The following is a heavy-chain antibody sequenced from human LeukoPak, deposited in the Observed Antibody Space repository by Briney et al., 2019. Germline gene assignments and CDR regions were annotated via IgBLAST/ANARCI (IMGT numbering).Heavy chain of an antibody. CDR3: IRDDGNYGIEY. V-gene: IGHV3-74*01. Sequence: GGSLRLSCAASGFTFSSYWMHWVRQAPGKGLVWVSLLNSDGTSTFYADSMRGRFTISRDNAKNTLYLQMNSLRAEDTAVYYCIRDDGNYGIEYWGQGTLVTVSS. J-gene: IGHJ4*02. D-gene: IGHD1-7*01. CDR2: LNSDGTST. CDR1: GFTFSSYW.